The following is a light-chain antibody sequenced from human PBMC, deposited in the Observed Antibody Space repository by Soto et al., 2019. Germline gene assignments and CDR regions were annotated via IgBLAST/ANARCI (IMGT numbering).Light chain of an antibody. CDR3: QQLHDYPIT. Sequence: DIQMTKTPSTPSGSVGDRVTITCRASQTISSWLAWYQQKPGKAPKLLIYKASTLKSGVPSRFSGSGSGTDFTLTISSLQPEDFATYYCQQLHDYPITSGHVTRLEIK. V-gene: IGKV1-5*03. CDR1: QTISSW. CDR2: KAS. J-gene: IGKJ5*01.